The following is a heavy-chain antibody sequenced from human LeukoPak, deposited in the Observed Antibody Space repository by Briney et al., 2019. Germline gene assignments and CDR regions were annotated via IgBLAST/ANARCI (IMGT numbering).Heavy chain of an antibody. CDR2: IYYSGST. J-gene: IGHJ5*02. CDR3: ARLGILWFGDEENWFDP. Sequence: SETLSLTCTASGGSISSSSYYWGWIRQPPGKGLEWIGSIYYSGSTYYNPSLKSRVTISVDTSKNQFSLKLSSVTAADTAVYYCARLGILWFGDEENWFDPWGQGTLVTVSS. D-gene: IGHD3-10*01. CDR1: GGSISSSSYY. V-gene: IGHV4-39*01.